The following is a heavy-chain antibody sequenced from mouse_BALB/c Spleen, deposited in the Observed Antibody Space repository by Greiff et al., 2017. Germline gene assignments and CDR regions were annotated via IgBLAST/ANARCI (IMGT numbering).Heavy chain of an antibody. J-gene: IGHJ4*01. CDR1: GFTFSDYY. V-gene: IGHV5-4*02. Sequence: EVMLVQSGGGLVKPGGSLKLSCAASGFTFSDYYMYWVRQTPEKRLEWVATISDGGSYTYYPDSVKGRFTISRDNAKNNLYLQKSSLKSEDTAMYYCARGGTAHYYAMDYWGQGTSVTVSS. D-gene: IGHD1-2*01. CDR3: ARGGTAHYYAMDY. CDR2: ISDGGSYT.